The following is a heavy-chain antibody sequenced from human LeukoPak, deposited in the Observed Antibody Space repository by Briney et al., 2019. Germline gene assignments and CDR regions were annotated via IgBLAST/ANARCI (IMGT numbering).Heavy chain of an antibody. Sequence: PGGSLRLSCAASGFTFSSYSMNWVRQAPGKGLEWVSSISSSSSYIYYADSVKGRFTISRDNAKNSLYLQMNSLRAEDTAVYYCARDGFDGVVDTGDNWFDPWGQGTLVTVSS. V-gene: IGHV3-21*04. J-gene: IGHJ5*02. D-gene: IGHD3-3*01. CDR2: ISSSSSYI. CDR1: GFTFSSYS. CDR3: ARDGFDGVVDTGDNWFDP.